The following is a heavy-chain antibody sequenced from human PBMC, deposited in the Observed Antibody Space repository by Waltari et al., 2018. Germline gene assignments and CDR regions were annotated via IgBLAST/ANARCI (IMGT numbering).Heavy chain of an antibody. CDR3: ARAGWSIEYSSSSLDY. CDR1: GFPFSTYS. V-gene: IGHV3-21*01. Sequence: EVQLVESGGGLFKPGGSLSLSCCASGFPFSTYSMTWVRRAPGKGLEWVSFIRSSSGYIYYAESVKGRFTISRDNAKKSLYLQMNSLRAEDTAVYYCARAGWSIEYSSSSLDYWGQGTLVTVSS. J-gene: IGHJ4*02. CDR2: IRSSSGYI. D-gene: IGHD6-6*01.